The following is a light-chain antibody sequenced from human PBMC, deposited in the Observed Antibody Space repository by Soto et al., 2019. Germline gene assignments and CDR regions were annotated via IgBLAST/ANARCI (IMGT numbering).Light chain of an antibody. J-gene: IGKJ1*01. CDR3: HQRYSTLTWT. V-gene: IGKV1-39*01. CDR2: AAS. Sequence: DIQMTQSPSSLSASVGDRVTITCRASQSISSYLNWYQQKPGKAPKLLIYAASSLQSGVPSRFSGSGSGTDFTLTISSPQPEDFPTYYCHQRYSTLTWTFGQGTKVEIK. CDR1: QSISSY.